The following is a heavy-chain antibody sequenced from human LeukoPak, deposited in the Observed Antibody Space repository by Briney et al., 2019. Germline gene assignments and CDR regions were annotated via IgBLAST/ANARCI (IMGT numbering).Heavy chain of an antibody. J-gene: IGHJ4*02. CDR3: ASIRYSYAEHYFDY. CDR1: GGTFSSYA. CDR2: IIPIFGTA. V-gene: IGHV1-69*05. D-gene: IGHD5-18*01. Sequence: SVKVSCKASGGTFSSYAISWVRQAPGQGLEWMGRIIPIFGTANYAQKFQGRVTITTDESTSTAYMELSSLRSEDTAVYYCASIRYSYAEHYFDYWGQGTLVTVPS.